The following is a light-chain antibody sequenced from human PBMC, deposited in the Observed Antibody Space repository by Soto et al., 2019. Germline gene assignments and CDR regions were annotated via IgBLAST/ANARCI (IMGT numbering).Light chain of an antibody. CDR2: AAS. V-gene: IGKV1-39*01. CDR3: QQSYSTPRT. J-gene: IGKJ2*01. CDR1: QSISSY. Sequence: DLQMTQSPSSLSASVGDRVTITCRASQSISSYLNWYQQKPGKAPKLLIYAASSLQSGVPSRFSGSGSGTDFTLTISSLQPEDFATYYCQQSYSTPRTLGQGTKLES.